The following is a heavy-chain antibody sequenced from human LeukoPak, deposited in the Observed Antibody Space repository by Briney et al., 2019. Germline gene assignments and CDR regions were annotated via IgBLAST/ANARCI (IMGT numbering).Heavy chain of an antibody. V-gene: IGHV3-48*04. CDR3: ARVRTFGGVTYYFDY. Sequence: PGGSLRLSCAASRFTFSSYAMSWVRQAPGKGLEWVSYISSSGSTIYYADSVKGRFTISRDNAKNSLYLQMNSLRAEDTAVYYCARVRTFGGVTYYFDYWGQGTLVTVSS. CDR1: RFTFSSYA. J-gene: IGHJ4*02. CDR2: ISSSGSTI. D-gene: IGHD3-16*01.